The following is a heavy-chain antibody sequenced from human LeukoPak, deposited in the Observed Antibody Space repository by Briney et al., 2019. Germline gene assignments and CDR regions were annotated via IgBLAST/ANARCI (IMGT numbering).Heavy chain of an antibody. Sequence: ASVKVSCKASGGTFSSYAISWVRQAPGQGLEWMGGIIPIFGTANYAQKFQGRVTITADESTSTACMELSSLRSEDTAVYYCARVGEYSSGWFLDGPWGQGTLVTVSS. D-gene: IGHD6-19*01. J-gene: IGHJ5*02. CDR3: ARVGEYSSGWFLDGP. CDR2: IIPIFGTA. CDR1: GGTFSSYA. V-gene: IGHV1-69*13.